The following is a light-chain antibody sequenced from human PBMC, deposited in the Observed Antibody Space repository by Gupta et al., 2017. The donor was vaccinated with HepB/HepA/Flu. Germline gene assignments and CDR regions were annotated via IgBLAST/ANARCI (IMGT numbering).Light chain of an antibody. V-gene: IGKV1-5*03. CDR3: QRYNSYSPS. CDR1: QSISIW. J-gene: IGKJ2*03. Sequence: IQMSQSPSAQSAIIGDRVTHSVRASQSISIWLAWYQQKPGEAPKVLIYRASTRETGVPSRFSGSGSGTEFTLTISSLQADDFATYYCQRYNSYSPSFGQGTKLEI. CDR2: RAS.